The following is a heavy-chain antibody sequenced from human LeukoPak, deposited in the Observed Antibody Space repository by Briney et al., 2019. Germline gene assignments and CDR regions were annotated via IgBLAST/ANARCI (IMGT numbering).Heavy chain of an antibody. CDR1: GGSISSSSYY. V-gene: IGHV4-39*07. CDR2: IYYSGST. J-gene: IGHJ4*02. D-gene: IGHD3-16*02. CDR3: ARSQVDHQSIYVWGSYPLYYFDY. Sequence: SETLSLTCTVSGGSISSSSYYWGWIRQPPGKGLEWIGSIYYSGSTYYNPSLKSRVTISVDTSKNQFSLKLSSVTAADTAVYYCARSQVDHQSIYVWGSYPLYYFDYWGQGTLVTVSS.